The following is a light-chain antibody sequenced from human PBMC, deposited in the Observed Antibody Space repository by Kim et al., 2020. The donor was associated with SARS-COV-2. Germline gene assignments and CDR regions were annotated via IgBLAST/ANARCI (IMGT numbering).Light chain of an antibody. CDR1: TSNIGSNT. CDR3: AAWDDSLNGVV. J-gene: IGLJ3*02. CDR2: NNN. Sequence: GQRVTISCSGSTSNIGSNTVNWYQQLPGTAPKLLIYNNNQRPSGVPDRFSGSKSGTSASLAISGLQSEDEADYYCAAWDDSLNGVVFGGGTQLTVL. V-gene: IGLV1-44*01.